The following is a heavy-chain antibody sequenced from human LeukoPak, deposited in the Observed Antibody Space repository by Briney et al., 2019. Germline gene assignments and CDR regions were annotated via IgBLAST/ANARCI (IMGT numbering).Heavy chain of an antibody. V-gene: IGHV1-69*04. J-gene: IGHJ3*02. CDR2: IIPIFGIA. CDR1: GGTFSSYA. D-gene: IGHD1-1*01. CDR3: ARGLGNDAFDI. Sequence: ASVKVSCKASGGTFSSYAISWVRQAPGQGLEWMGRIIPIFGIANYAQKFQGRVTITADKSTRTAYMELSRLRSEDTAVYYCARGLGNDAFDIWGQGTMVTVSS.